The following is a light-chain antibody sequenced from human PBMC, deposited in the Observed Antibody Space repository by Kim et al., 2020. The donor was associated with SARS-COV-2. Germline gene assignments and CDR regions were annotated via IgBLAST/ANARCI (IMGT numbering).Light chain of an antibody. CDR1: QSRVDRYGNTY. CDR2: KVS. Sequence: LGSISCRSSQSRVDRYGNTYLNWFHQRPVQSPRRLSYKVSNRGSGVPERFSGSGSGTEFTLQMSRVEAEDVGVYYCMKGTHWPFTFGPGTKVDIK. CDR3: MKGTHWPFT. J-gene: IGKJ3*01. V-gene: IGKV2-30*01.